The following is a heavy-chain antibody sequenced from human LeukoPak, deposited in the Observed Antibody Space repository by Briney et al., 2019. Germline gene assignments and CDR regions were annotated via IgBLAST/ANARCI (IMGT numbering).Heavy chain of an antibody. CDR1: GYTFTGYY. D-gene: IGHD3-16*01. V-gene: IGHV1-2*02. Sequence: ASVKVSCKASGYTFTGYYMHWVRQAPGQGLEWMGWINPNSGGTNYAQKFQGRVTMTRDTSISTAYMELSRLRSDDTAVYYCARDRGAVSPLWDFDYWGQGTLVTVSS. J-gene: IGHJ4*02. CDR2: INPNSGGT. CDR3: ARDRGAVSPLWDFDY.